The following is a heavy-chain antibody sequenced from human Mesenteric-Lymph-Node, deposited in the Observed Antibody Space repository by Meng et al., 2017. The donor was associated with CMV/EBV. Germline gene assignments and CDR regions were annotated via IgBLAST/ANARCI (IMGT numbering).Heavy chain of an antibody. Sequence: GESLKISCAASGFTFSSYWMHWVRQAPGKGLEWVSVIYSGGSSTYYADSVKGRFTISRDNSKNTLYLQMNSLRAEDTAVYYCAKDLWADYYYAMDVWGQGTTVTVSS. CDR3: AKDLWADYYYAMDV. D-gene: IGHD3/OR15-3a*01. V-gene: IGHV3-23*03. CDR2: IYSGGSST. J-gene: IGHJ6*02. CDR1: GFTFSSYW.